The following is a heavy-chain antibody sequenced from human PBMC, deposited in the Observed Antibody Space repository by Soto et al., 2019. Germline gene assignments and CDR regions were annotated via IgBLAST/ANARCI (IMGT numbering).Heavy chain of an antibody. V-gene: IGHV4-31*03. D-gene: IGHD2-15*01. CDR1: GGSISSGGYY. CDR2: IYYSGST. CDR3: ARVAYCSGGSCYSGSSDDYAFDI. Sequence: QVQLQESGPGLVKPSQTLSLTCTVSGGSISSGGYYWSWIRQHPGKGLEWIGYIYYSGSTYYNPSLKSRVTISVDTSKNQFSLKLSSVTAGDTAVYYCARVAYCSGGSCYSGSSDDYAFDIWGQGTMVTVSS. J-gene: IGHJ3*02.